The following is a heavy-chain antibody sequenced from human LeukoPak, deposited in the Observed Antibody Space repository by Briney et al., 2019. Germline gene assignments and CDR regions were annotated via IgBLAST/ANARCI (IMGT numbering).Heavy chain of an antibody. D-gene: IGHD6-13*01. CDR2: IKQDGSEK. CDR3: AKRASSSWPFDY. CDR1: GFTFSTYW. V-gene: IGHV3-7*03. Sequence: PGGSLRLSCAASGFTFSTYWMTWVRQAPGKGLEWVANIKQDGSEKYFVDSVKGRFTISRDNANNSLYLQMNSLRAEDTAVYYCAKRASSSWPFDYWGQGTLVTVSS. J-gene: IGHJ4*02.